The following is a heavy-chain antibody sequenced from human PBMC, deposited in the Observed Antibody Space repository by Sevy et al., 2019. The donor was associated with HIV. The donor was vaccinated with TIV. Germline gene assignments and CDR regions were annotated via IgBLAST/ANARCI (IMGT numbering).Heavy chain of an antibody. CDR3: ASSAYDYTNYGLDY. D-gene: IGHD4-4*01. J-gene: IGHJ4*02. CDR2: INAANGDT. Sequence: ASVKVSCKTSGYTFTSYTIYWVRQAPGERLEWMGWINAANGDTKYSQKFQGRVTITRDTSATTVYMELSSLRSEDTAVYYCASSAYDYTNYGLDYWGQGTLVTVSS. CDR1: GYTFTSYT. V-gene: IGHV1-3*01.